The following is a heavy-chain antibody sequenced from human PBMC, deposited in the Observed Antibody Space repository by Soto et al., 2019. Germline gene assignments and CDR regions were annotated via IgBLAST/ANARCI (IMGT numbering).Heavy chain of an antibody. D-gene: IGHD1-1*01. Sequence: LRLSCAASGFTFSSYDMRWVRQATGKGLEWVSAISGSGGSTYYADSVKGRFTISRDNSKNTLNLQMNSLRAEDTAVYYCAKQPLATTGSRWFDPWGQGTLVTVSS. CDR1: GFTFSSYD. V-gene: IGHV3-23*01. CDR2: ISGSGGST. CDR3: AKQPLATTGSRWFDP. J-gene: IGHJ5*02.